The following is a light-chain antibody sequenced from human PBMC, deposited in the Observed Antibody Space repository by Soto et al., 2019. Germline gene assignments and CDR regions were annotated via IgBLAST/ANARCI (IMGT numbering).Light chain of an antibody. V-gene: IGKV3-20*01. CDR3: QQYGSSPPLIT. J-gene: IGKJ5*01. Sequence: IVLKQSPGTLSLSPGERSTLSCRASQSVSSSYLAWYQQKTGQAPRLLIYGASSRATGIPDRFSVSVSGKDFTRNISRLETEEFAGYYCQQYGSSPPLITFGQGTRLEIK. CDR1: QSVSSSY. CDR2: GAS.